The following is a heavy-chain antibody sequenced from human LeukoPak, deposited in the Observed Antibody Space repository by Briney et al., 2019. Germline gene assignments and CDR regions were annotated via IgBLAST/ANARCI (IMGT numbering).Heavy chain of an antibody. D-gene: IGHD3-22*01. V-gene: IGHV1-46*01. J-gene: IGHJ4*02. CDR3: ARDFWYYYDSSGYYYDY. CDR2: INPSGGST. Sequence: VASVKVSCKASGYTFTSYYMHWVRQAPGQGLEWMGIINPSGGSTSYAQKFQGRVTMTRDTSTSTVCMELSSLRSEDTAVYYCARDFWYYYDSSGYYYDYWGQGTLVTVSS. CDR1: GYTFTSYY.